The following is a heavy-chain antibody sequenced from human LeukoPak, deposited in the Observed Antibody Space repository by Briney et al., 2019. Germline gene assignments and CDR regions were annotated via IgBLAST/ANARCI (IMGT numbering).Heavy chain of an antibody. CDR2: IYPGDSDT. Sequence: GESLKISCKGSGYSFTSYWIGWVRQMPGKGLEWMGIIYPGDSDTRYSPSFQGQVTISADKSISTAYLQWSSLKASDTAMYYCARHGRPYSSSSSYHDQSDPWGQGTLVTVSS. V-gene: IGHV5-51*01. CDR1: GYSFTSYW. J-gene: IGHJ5*02. CDR3: ARHGRPYSSSSSYHDQSDP. D-gene: IGHD6-6*01.